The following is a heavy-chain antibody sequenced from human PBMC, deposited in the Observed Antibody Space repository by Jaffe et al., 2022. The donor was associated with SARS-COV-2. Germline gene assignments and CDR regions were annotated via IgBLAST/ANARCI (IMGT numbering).Heavy chain of an antibody. D-gene: IGHD6-19*01. Sequence: QVQLQQWGAGLLKPSETLSLTCAVYGGSFSGYYWSWIRQPPGKGLEWIGEINHSGSTNYNPSLKSRVTISVDTSKNQFSLKLSSVTAADTAVYYCARGVVAGTGYYYMDVWGKGTTVTVSS. CDR2: INHSGST. J-gene: IGHJ6*03. V-gene: IGHV4-34*01. CDR3: ARGVVAGTGYYYMDV. CDR1: GGSFSGYY.